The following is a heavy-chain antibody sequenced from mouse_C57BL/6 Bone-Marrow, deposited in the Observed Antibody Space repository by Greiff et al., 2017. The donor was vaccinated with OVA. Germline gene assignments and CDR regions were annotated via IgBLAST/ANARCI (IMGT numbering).Heavy chain of an antibody. V-gene: IGHV5-12*01. CDR1: GFTFSDYY. Sequence: EVQLVESGGGLVQPGGSLKLSCAASGFTFSDYYMYWVRQTPEKRLEWVAYISNGGGSTYYPDNVKGRFTISRDNAKNTLYLQRSRLKSEDTAMYYCARPSSSWYFDVWGTGTTVTVSS. D-gene: IGHD1-1*01. CDR2: ISNGGGST. CDR3: ARPSSSWYFDV. J-gene: IGHJ1*03.